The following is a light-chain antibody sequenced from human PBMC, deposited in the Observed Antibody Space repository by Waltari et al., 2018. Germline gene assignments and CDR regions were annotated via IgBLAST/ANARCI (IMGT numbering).Light chain of an antibody. Sequence: QSALTQPASVSGSPGQSITISCTGTSSDVGGYNYVSWYQQHPGKAPQLMIYDVTNRPSGVSNRFSGSKSGNTASLTISRLQPDDEADYYCSSYTSGTSNVFGSGTKVTVL. V-gene: IGLV2-14*03. CDR1: SSDVGGYNY. CDR2: DVT. CDR3: SSYTSGTSNV. J-gene: IGLJ6*01.